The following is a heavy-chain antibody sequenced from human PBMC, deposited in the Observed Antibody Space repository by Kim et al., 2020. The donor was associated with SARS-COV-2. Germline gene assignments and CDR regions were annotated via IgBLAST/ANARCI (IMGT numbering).Heavy chain of an antibody. D-gene: IGHD3-22*01. CDR1: GGSFSGYY. J-gene: IGHJ4*02. CDR2: INHSGST. CDR3: ARVDYYDRSSEY. Sequence: SETLSLTCAVYGGSFSGYYWSWIRQPPGKGLEWIGEINHSGSTNYNPSLKSRVTISVDTSKNQFSLKLSSVTAADTAVYYCARVDYYDRSSEYWGQGTLVTVSS. V-gene: IGHV4-34*01.